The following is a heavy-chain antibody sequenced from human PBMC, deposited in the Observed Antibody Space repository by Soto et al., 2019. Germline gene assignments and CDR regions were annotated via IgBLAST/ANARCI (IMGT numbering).Heavy chain of an antibody. CDR3: ARQIAYASGTYHFAY. J-gene: IGHJ4*02. V-gene: IGHV4-59*08. D-gene: IGHD3-10*01. CDR1: GGSISTDC. CDR2: IRYSGST. Sequence: QVQLQESGPGLVKPSETLSLTCTVSGGSISTDCWDWIRQPPGKGLEWIGFIRYSGSTNYNPSLKSRVTISVDTSRNQFSLRLNSVTAADTAVYYCARQIAYASGTYHFAYWGQGTLVTVSS.